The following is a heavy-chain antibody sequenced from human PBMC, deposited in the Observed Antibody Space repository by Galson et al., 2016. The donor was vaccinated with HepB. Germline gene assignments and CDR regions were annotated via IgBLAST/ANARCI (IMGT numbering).Heavy chain of an antibody. CDR1: GFSFSDYS. CDR3: ARNVLVARIPENWFGP. Sequence: SLRLSCAASGFSFSDYSMNWIRQTPGKGLEWISYISNTSETIYYAASVKGRFTISRDNATKSLYLQMNSLSDEDTALYYCARNVLVARIPENWFGPWGQGTLVTVSS. J-gene: IGHJ5*02. V-gene: IGHV3-48*02. CDR2: ISNTSETI. D-gene: IGHD2-21*01.